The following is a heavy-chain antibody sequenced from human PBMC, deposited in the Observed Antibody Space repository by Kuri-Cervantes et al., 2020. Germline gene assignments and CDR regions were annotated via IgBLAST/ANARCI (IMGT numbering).Heavy chain of an antibody. CDR1: GFTFSSYA. V-gene: IGHV3-33*01. CDR3: ASLVSSWYYFDY. D-gene: IGHD6-13*01. Sequence: GESLKISCAASGFTFSSYAMHWVRQAAGKGLEWVGVIWHDGSNKYYADSVKGRFTISRDNSKNTLYLQMSSLRAEDTAVYYCASLVSSWYYFDYWGQGTLVTVSS. J-gene: IGHJ4*02. CDR2: IWHDGSNK.